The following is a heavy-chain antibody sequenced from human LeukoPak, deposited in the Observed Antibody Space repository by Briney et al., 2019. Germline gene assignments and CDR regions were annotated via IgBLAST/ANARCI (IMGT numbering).Heavy chain of an antibody. CDR2: VSYDGSNK. CDR1: GFTFSSYD. D-gene: IGHD5-12*01. J-gene: IGHJ4*02. V-gene: IGHV3-30*03. Sequence: GGSLRLSCAASGFTFSSYDMDWVRQAPGKGLEWVAVVSYDGSNKYYANSVKGRFTISRDNSKNTLYLQMNSLRAEDTAMYYCARAPQLASNAFFDYWGQGTLVTVSS. CDR3: ARAPQLASNAFFDY.